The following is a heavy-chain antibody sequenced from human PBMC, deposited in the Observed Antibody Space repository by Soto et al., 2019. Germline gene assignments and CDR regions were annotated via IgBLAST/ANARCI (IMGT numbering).Heavy chain of an antibody. D-gene: IGHD4-17*01. CDR1: GGSVSSGNSY. CDR3: AREGDYGDFAY. Sequence: SETLSLTCTVSGGSVSSGNSYWSWIRQPPGKGLEWIGYIYYTGSTSYNPSLTSRVTISVDTSKNQFSLKLNSVTAADTAVYYCAREGDYGDFAYWGQGTLVTVSS. J-gene: IGHJ4*02. CDR2: IYYTGST. V-gene: IGHV4-61*01.